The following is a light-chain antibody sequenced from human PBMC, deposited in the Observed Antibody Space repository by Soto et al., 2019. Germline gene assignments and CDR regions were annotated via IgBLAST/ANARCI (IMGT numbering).Light chain of an antibody. Sequence: DIQMTQSPSTLSASVGDRVTITCRASQIISTWLAWYQQKPGKAPKLLIYRESSLESGVPTRFSGSRSGTDFILTISSLQPDDFATYYCQQYDDYPWTFGQGTKVDIK. CDR2: RES. V-gene: IGKV1-5*03. CDR3: QQYDDYPWT. J-gene: IGKJ1*01. CDR1: QIISTW.